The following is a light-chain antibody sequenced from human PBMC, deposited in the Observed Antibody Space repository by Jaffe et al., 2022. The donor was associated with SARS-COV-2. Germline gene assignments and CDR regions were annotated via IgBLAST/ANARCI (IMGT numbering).Light chain of an antibody. Sequence: DTVMTQSPATLSVSPGERAALSCRASQSVSSKLAWYQQKPGQVPRLLIYAASTRVTDIPARFSGSGSGTEFTLTISSLQSEDFAVYYCQQYSNWPWTFGQGTKVEI. CDR1: QSVSSK. CDR3: QQYSNWPWT. CDR2: AAS. J-gene: IGKJ1*01. V-gene: IGKV3-15*01.